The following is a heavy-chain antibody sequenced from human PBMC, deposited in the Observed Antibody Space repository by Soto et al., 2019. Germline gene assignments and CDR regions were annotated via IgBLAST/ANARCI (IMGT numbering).Heavy chain of an antibody. J-gene: IGHJ4*02. Sequence: EVQLLQSGPEVKKPGTTVKLSCRVSGYTFTDFYIHWVRQAPGKGLEWMGLVDPQDGETRYAEQFQGRVTLHADTSIDTVYMELSSLRSGDTAVYYCATDPQVGFCGVNSCSTGDFWGQGTLVTVSS. CDR2: VDPQDGET. V-gene: IGHV1-69-2*01. CDR1: GYTFTDFY. CDR3: ATDPQVGFCGVNSCSTGDF. D-gene: IGHD2-21*01.